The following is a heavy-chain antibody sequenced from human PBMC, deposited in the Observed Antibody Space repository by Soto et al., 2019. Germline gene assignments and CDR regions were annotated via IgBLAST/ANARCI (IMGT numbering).Heavy chain of an antibody. V-gene: IGHV4-31*03. D-gene: IGHD5-12*01. J-gene: IGHJ5*02. CDR3: ARGGIVATETSEP. CDR1: GSSISSGGYY. Sequence: QVQLQESGPGLVKPSQTLSLTCTVSGSSISSGGYYWSWIRQHPGKGLEWIGYIYYSGSTYYNPSLKSRVTISVDTSKNQFSLKLSSVTAADTAVYYCARGGIVATETSEPWGQGTLVTVSS. CDR2: IYYSGST.